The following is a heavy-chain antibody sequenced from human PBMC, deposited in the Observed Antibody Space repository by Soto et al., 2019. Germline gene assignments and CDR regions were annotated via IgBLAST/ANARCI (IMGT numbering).Heavy chain of an antibody. V-gene: IGHV5-51*01. CDR2: IYPGDSDA. CDR1: GYSFTDYW. CDR3: ARQADYNILTGYFYYLDY. J-gene: IGHJ4*02. D-gene: IGHD3-9*01. Sequence: GESLKISCKSSGYSFTDYWIGWVRQMPGKGLEWMGIIYPGDSDARYSPSFQGQVTISVDTSINTAFLRWNSLTASDTAMYYCARQADYNILTGYFYYLDYWGQGSMV.